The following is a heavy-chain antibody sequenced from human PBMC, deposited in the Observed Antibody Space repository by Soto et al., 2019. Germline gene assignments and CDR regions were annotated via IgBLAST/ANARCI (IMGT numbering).Heavy chain of an antibody. CDR2: IYYSGST. J-gene: IGHJ4*02. Sequence: QVQLQESGTGLVKPSQTLSLTCTVSGGSLSSGGYYWSWIRQHPGKGLEWMGYIYYSGSTYYNPSLKSRVTISVYTSKNQSSLKLGSVTAAATAVYYCARTSGSYAYSFDYWGQGTLVTVSS. CDR1: GGSLSSGGYY. D-gene: IGHD3-10*01. V-gene: IGHV4-31*03. CDR3: ARTSGSYAYSFDY.